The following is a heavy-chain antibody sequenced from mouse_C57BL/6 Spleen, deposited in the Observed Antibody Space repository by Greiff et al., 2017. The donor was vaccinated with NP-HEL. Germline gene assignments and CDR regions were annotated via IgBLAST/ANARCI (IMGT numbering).Heavy chain of an antibody. J-gene: IGHJ4*01. CDR2: IRTKANGYTT. Sequence: EVKLVESGGGLVQPGGSLSLSCAASGFTFTDYYMSWVRQPPGKALEWLGFIRTKANGYTTEYSASVKGRFTISRDNSQSILYLQMNALRAEDSATYYCARCHYYGSSMDYWGQGTSVTVSS. CDR1: GFTFTDYY. D-gene: IGHD1-1*01. V-gene: IGHV7-3*01. CDR3: ARCHYYGSSMDY.